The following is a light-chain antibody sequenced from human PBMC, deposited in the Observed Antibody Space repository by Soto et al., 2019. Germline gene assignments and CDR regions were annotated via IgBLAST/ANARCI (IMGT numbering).Light chain of an antibody. CDR3: QQYGSSPWT. Sequence: EIVLTQSPGTLSLSPGERATLSCRASQSVTSNSLAWYQQRPGQAPRLLIYGASTRATGVPDRFSGSGSGTDFTLTISRLQPEDFAVDYCQQYGSSPWTFDQGTKVEI. V-gene: IGKV3-20*01. CDR2: GAS. CDR1: QSVTSNS. J-gene: IGKJ1*01.